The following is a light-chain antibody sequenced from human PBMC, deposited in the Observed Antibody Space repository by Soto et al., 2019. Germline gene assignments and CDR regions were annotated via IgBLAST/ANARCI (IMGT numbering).Light chain of an antibody. CDR3: SSYTSSITLYV. Sequence: QSVLTQPASVSGSPGQSITISCTGTSSDVGGYNYVSWYQQHPGKAPKLMIYDVSNRPSGVSNRFSGSKSGNTASLTISGLQAEDDANYYCSSYTSSITLYVVGTGTKLNV. V-gene: IGLV2-14*01. CDR1: SSDVGGYNY. J-gene: IGLJ1*01. CDR2: DVS.